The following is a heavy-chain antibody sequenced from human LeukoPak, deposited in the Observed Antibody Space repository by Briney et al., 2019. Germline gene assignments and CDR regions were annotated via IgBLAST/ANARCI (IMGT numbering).Heavy chain of an antibody. CDR2: ISYDGSNK. D-gene: IGHD2-2*01. V-gene: IGHV3-30*01. CDR1: GFTFSSYA. CDR3: ARDEYCSSTSCYGPDY. Sequence: GGSLRLSCAASGFTFSSYAMHWVRQAPGKGLEWVAVISYDGSNKYYADSVKGRSTISRDNSKNTLYLQMNSLRAEDTAVYYCARDEYCSSTSCYGPDYWGQGTLVTVSS. J-gene: IGHJ4*02.